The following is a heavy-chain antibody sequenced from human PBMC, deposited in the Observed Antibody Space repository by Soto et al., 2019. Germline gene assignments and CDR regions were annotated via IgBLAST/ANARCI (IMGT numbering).Heavy chain of an antibody. CDR3: AREPPSQTKQWRVSAPRQYFDY. J-gene: IGHJ4*02. CDR1: GGSISSYY. D-gene: IGHD6-19*01. V-gene: IGHV4-4*07. CDR2: IYTSGST. Sequence: QVQLQESGPGLVKPSETLSLTCTVSGGSISSYYWSWIRQPAGKGLEWIGRIYTSGSTNYNPSLKSRLTMSVDTSKNQFALKLSSVTAADTAVYYCAREPPSQTKQWRVSAPRQYFDYWGQGTLVTVSS.